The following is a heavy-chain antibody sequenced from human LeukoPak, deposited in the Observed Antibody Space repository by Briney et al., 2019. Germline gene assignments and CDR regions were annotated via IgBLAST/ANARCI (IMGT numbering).Heavy chain of an antibody. V-gene: IGHV3-23*01. CDR2: ISGSGGST. Sequence: GGSLRLSCAASGFTFSGYPIHWVRQAPGKGLEWVSAISGSGGSTYYADSVKGRFTISRDNSKNTLYLQMNSLRAEDTAVYYCAKGGSYGAQWLAKTWGQGTLVTVSS. CDR3: AKGGSYGAQWLAKT. J-gene: IGHJ4*02. CDR1: GFTFSGYP. D-gene: IGHD6-19*01.